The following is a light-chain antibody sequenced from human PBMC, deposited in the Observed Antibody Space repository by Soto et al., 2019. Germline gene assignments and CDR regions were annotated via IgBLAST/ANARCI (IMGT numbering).Light chain of an antibody. V-gene: IGKV3D-15*01. CDR3: QQSYSSPWT. J-gene: IGKJ1*01. CDR1: QSVSSA. Sequence: EIVLTQSPGTLSLSPGERATLSCRASQSVSSALAWFQQKPGQAPRLLIYGASTRATGIPARFSGSGSGTEFTLTISSLQPEDFATYYCQQSYSSPWTFGQGTKVDIK. CDR2: GAS.